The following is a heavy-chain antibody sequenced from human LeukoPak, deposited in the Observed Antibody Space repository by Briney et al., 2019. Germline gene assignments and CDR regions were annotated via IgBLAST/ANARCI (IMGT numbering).Heavy chain of an antibody. V-gene: IGHV3-48*03. CDR3: ARGPGLGSSWYSLYYYGMDV. D-gene: IGHD6-13*01. CDR1: GFTFSSYE. Sequence: PGGSLRLSCAASGFTFSSYEMNWVRQAPGKGLEWVSYISSSGSTIYYADSVKGRFTISRDNAKNSLYLQMNSLRAEDTAVYYCARGPGLGSSWYSLYYYGMDVWGQGTMVTVSS. J-gene: IGHJ6*02. CDR2: ISSSGSTI.